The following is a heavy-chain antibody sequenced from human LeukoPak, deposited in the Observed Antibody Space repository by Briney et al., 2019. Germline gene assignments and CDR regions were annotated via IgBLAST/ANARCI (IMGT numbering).Heavy chain of an antibody. CDR3: ARGSRVATYYYYGMDV. J-gene: IGHJ6*02. Sequence: ASVKVSCKASGGTFSSYAISWVRQAPGQGLEWMGGIIPIFGTANYAQKFQGRVTITADESTSTAYMELSSLRSEDTAVYYCARGSRVATYYYYGMDVWGQGTTVTVSS. CDR1: GGTFSSYA. D-gene: IGHD1-26*01. V-gene: IGHV1-69*13. CDR2: IIPIFGTA.